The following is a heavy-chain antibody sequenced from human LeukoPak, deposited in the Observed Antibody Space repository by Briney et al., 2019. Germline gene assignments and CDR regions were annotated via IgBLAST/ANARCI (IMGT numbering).Heavy chain of an antibody. Sequence: ASETLSLTCTVSGGSVSSGSYYWGWIRQPPGKGLEWIGEINHSRSTNYNPSLKSRVTISVDTSKNQFSLKLSSVTAADTAVYYCARLRMMGLYSKGDFDYWGQGTLVTVSS. D-gene: IGHD4-11*01. CDR2: INHSRST. CDR3: ARLRMMGLYSKGDFDY. CDR1: GGSVSSGSYY. V-gene: IGHV4-39*07. J-gene: IGHJ4*02.